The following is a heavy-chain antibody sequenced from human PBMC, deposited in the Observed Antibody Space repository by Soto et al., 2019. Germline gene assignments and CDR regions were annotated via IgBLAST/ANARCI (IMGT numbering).Heavy chain of an antibody. V-gene: IGHV4-31*03. Sequence: QVQLQESGPGLVKPSQTLSLTCTVSGGSISICGYYWSWIRLHPGKGLEWIGYIYYSGSTYYNPSPKSRVTISVDTSKNQCSLTLRSVTAAYTAVYYCARAPVTNYYYLDVWGKGTTVTVSS. D-gene: IGHD4-4*01. J-gene: IGHJ6*03. CDR1: GGSISICGYY. CDR2: IYYSGST. CDR3: ARAPVTNYYYLDV.